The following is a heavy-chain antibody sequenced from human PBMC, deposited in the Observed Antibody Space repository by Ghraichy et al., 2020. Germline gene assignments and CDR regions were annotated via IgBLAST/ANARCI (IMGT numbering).Heavy chain of an antibody. J-gene: IGHJ4*02. D-gene: IGHD4-17*01. CDR2: ISGSGSTI. V-gene: IGHV3-11*01. CDR3: VRDLGRLRRHVCDQ. Sequence: GGSLRLSCAASGFTFSDYYMTWIRQAPGKGLEWVSYISGSGSTIYYADSVKGRFTISRDNAKNSLYLQMNSLRAEDTAVYYCVRDLGRLRRHVCDQWGQGTLVPVSS. CDR1: GFTFSDYY.